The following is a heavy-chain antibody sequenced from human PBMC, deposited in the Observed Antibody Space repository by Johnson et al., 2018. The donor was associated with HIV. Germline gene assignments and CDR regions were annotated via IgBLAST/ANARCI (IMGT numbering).Heavy chain of an antibody. J-gene: IGHJ3*02. V-gene: IGHV3-30*14. CDR2: ISYDGSDK. CDR1: GFTFSSYA. CDR3: ARRYCSSTSCYKGRAFDI. D-gene: IGHD2-2*02. Sequence: QVQLVESGGGVVQPGRSLRLSCAASGFTFSSYAMHWVRQAPAKGLEWVAVISYDGSDKYYADSVKGRLTISRDSSKNTLYLQMNSLRAEDTAVYYCARRYCSSTSCYKGRAFDIWGQGTMVTVSS.